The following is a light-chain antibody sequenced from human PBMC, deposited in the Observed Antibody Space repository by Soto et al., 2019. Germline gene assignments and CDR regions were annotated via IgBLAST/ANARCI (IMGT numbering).Light chain of an antibody. CDR3: QQRYNWPLT. CDR2: GAS. Sequence: EIVLTQSPATLSVSPGERATLSCRASQSVSSNLAWYQQKPGQAPRLLIYGASNGATGTPARFSGAGSGTDFTLTISSLEPEDFAVYYCQQRYNWPLTFGGGTKVDIK. CDR1: QSVSSN. J-gene: IGKJ4*01. V-gene: IGKV3-11*01.